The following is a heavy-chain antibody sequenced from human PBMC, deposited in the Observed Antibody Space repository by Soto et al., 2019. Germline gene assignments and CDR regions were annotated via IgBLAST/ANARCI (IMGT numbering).Heavy chain of an antibody. J-gene: IGHJ5*02. CDR3: ARTRPYCSSTSCYCWFDP. CDR1: GYSISSSNW. Sequence: QVQLQESGPGLVKPSDTLSLTCAVSGYSISSSNWWGWIRQPPGKGLEWIGYIYYSGSTYYNPSLKSRFTMSVDTSKNQSSLKLSSLTAVDTAVYYCARTRPYCSSTSCYCWFDPWGQGTLVTVSS. D-gene: IGHD2-2*01. V-gene: IGHV4-28*01. CDR2: IYYSGST.